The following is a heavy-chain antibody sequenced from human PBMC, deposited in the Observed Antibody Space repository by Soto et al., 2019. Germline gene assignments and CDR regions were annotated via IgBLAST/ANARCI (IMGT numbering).Heavy chain of an antibody. D-gene: IGHD3-16*01. CDR3: ARDMKSVRFWGTNGFDP. CDR2: INTDGTST. V-gene: IGHV3-74*01. Sequence: GGSLRLSCVASGFNFNTDSMHWVRQAPGEGLVWISRINTDGTSTNYADSVRGRFTFSRDNAKNSLYLDMKSLTVDDTAVYYCARDMKSVRFWGTNGFDPWGQGTLVTVSS. J-gene: IGHJ5*02. CDR1: GFNFNTDS.